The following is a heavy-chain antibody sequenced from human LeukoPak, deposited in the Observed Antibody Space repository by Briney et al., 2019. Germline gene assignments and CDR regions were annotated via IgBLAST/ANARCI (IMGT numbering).Heavy chain of an antibody. CDR2: IYYSGST. J-gene: IGHJ5*02. CDR3: ARAGGFTMVRGAVNNWFDP. V-gene: IGHV4-39*07. D-gene: IGHD3-10*01. CDR1: GGSISSNSYY. Sequence: SETLSLTCTVSGGSISSNSYYWGWIRQPPGKGLEWIGSIYYSGSTYYNPSLKSRVSISVDTSKNQFSLKLSSVTAADTAVYYCARAGGFTMVRGAVNNWFDPWGQGTLVTVSS.